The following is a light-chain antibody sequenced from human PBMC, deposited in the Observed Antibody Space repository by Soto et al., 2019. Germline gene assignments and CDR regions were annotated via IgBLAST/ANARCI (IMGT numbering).Light chain of an antibody. CDR1: NIGSKS. CDR2: DDR. V-gene: IGLV3-21*02. Sequence: SSELTQPPSVSVAPGQTARITCGGNNIGSKSVHWYQQRPGQAPVLVVYDDRDRPSGIPERFSGSNSGNTATLTISRVEAGDEADYYCQVWDGSSDQVFGGGTKVTVL. CDR3: QVWDGSSDQV. J-gene: IGLJ3*02.